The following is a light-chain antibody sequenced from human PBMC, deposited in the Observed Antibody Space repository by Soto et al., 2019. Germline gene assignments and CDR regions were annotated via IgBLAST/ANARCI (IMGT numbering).Light chain of an antibody. CDR1: QSVSSY. CDR3: QQRSNWPPWT. V-gene: IGKV3-11*01. CDR2: DAS. J-gene: IGKJ1*01. Sequence: EIVLTQSPATLSLSPGERATLSCRASQSVSSYLAWYQQKPGQAPRLLIYDASNRATGIPARFSGSGSGTDFTLTTSSLELEDFAVYYCQQRSNWPPWTFGQGTKVDIK.